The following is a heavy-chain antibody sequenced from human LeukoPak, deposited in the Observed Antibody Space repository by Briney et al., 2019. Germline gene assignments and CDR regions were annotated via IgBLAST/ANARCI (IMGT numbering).Heavy chain of an antibody. CDR1: GFTFSNYG. CDR3: AKDKQQLANFDY. V-gene: IGHV3-23*01. CDR2: ISSSGGST. Sequence: GGSLRLSCAASGFTFSNYGMSWVRQAPGKGLEWVSGISSSGGSTYYADSVKGRFTISRDNSKNTLYLQMNSLRAEDMAVYYCAKDKQQLANFDYWGQGTLVTVSS. D-gene: IGHD6-13*01. J-gene: IGHJ4*02.